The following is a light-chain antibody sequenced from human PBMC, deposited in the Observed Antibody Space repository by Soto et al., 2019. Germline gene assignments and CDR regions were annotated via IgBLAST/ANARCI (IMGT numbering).Light chain of an antibody. V-gene: IGKV3-11*01. J-gene: IGKJ5*01. CDR2: DAS. CDR3: HQRQYWPPIT. Sequence: VLTQSPATLSLSPGERATLSCRASLSVSVYLDWYQQKPGQAPRLLISDASNMATSIPARFIGSGSGTDFTLTISSLEPEDFAVYYCHQRQYWPPITFGQGTRLEIK. CDR1: LSVSVY.